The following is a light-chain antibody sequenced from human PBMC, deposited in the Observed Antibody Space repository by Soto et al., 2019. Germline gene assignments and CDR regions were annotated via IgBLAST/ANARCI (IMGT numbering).Light chain of an antibody. V-gene: IGKV3-20*01. CDR3: QQYRSSPRT. CDR1: QSVSSY. J-gene: IGKJ3*01. CDR2: AAS. Sequence: EIVLTQSPGTLSLSPGERATLSCRASQSVSSYLAWYQQKPGQAPRLLIYAASSRATGIPDRFSGSGSGTDFTLTISRLEPEDFAVYYCQQYRSSPRTFGPGTKVDIK.